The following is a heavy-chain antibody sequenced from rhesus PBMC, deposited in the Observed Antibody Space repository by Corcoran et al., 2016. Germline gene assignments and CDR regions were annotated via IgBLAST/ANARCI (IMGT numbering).Heavy chain of an antibody. J-gene: IGHJ4*01. CDR2: ISGSGGRT. D-gene: IGHD6-31*01. CDR1: GGSFSGYY. V-gene: IGHV4-165*01. Sequence: QVQLQESGPGLVKPSETLSLTCAASGGSFSGYYWGWLRPPPGKGLEWIGYISGSGGRTDYNPSLKSRVTISTDTSKNQFSLKLSSVTAADTAVYYCARLGYSSGWYGVLDYWGQGVLVTVSS. CDR3: ARLGYSSGWYGVLDY.